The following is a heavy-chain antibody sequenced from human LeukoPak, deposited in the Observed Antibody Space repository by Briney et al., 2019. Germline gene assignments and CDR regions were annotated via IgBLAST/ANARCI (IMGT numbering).Heavy chain of an antibody. CDR3: ARGAHYYDSSGYYWVFDY. CDR2: MNPNSGNT. Sequence: ASVKVSCKASGYTFTSYDINWVRQATGQGLEWMGWMNPNSGNTGYAQKFQGRVTMTRKTSISTAYMELSSLRSEDTAVYYCARGAHYYDSSGYYWVFDYWGQGTLVTVSS. J-gene: IGHJ4*02. V-gene: IGHV1-8*01. CDR1: GYTFTSYD. D-gene: IGHD3-22*01.